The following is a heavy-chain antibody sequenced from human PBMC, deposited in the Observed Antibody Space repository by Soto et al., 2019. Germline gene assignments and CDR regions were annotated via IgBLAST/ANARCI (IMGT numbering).Heavy chain of an antibody. CDR3: ARIWEMATVAACDY. CDR1: GYTFTNYW. V-gene: IGHV5-51*01. D-gene: IGHD6-13*01. J-gene: IGHJ4*02. CDR2: IYPGDSDT. Sequence: GESLKISCRVSGYTFTNYWIGWVRQMPGKGLEWMGIIYPGDSDTRYSPSFQGQVTISVDKSISTAYLQWSSLKASDTAMYYCARIWEMATVAACDYGGQGTLVTVSS.